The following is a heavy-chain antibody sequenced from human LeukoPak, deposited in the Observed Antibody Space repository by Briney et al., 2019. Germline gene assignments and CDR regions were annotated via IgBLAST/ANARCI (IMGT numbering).Heavy chain of an antibody. D-gene: IGHD3-9*01. CDR2: IYSGSDT. CDR3: ARLLKRGVAFDL. J-gene: IGHJ3*01. CDR1: EFNVASIH. V-gene: IGHV3-66*04. Sequence: GGSLRLSCTVYEFNVASIHMSWVRQAPGKGLDWVSLIYSGSDTFYSDSVKGRFIFSRDTSKNTLSLHMNSLSAEDSGLYYCARLLKRGVAFDLWGQGTLVTVSS.